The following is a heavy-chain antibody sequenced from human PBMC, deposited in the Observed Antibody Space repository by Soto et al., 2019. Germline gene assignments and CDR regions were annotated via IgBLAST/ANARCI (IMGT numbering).Heavy chain of an antibody. CDR1: GGSISSGGYY. CDR2: IYYSGRT. V-gene: IGHV4-31*03. D-gene: IGHD6-19*01. CDR3: ARSSQWLVTY. J-gene: IGHJ4*02. Sequence: TLYLTCTVSGGSISSGGYYWSWIRQHPGKGLEWIGYIYYSGRTYYNPSLKSRVTISVETYKHQFSLKLSSVTAADTAVYYCARSSQWLVTYWGQGTLVTVSS.